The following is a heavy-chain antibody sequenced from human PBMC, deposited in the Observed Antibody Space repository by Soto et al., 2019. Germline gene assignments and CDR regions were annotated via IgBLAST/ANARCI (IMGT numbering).Heavy chain of an antibody. CDR3: ARDRHSSGYEDY. Sequence: QVQLVESGGGVVQPGRSLRLSCAASGFTFSSYAMHWVRQAPGKGLEWVAVISYDGSNKYYADSVKGRFTISRDNSKNTLYLQMISLRAEDTAVYYCARDRHSSGYEDYWGQGTLVTVSS. CDR2: ISYDGSNK. J-gene: IGHJ4*02. CDR1: GFTFSSYA. D-gene: IGHD3-22*01. V-gene: IGHV3-30-3*01.